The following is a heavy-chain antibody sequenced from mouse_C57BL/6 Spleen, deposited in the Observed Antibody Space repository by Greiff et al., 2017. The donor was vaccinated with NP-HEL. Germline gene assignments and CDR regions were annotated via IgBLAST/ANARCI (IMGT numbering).Heavy chain of an antibody. J-gene: IGHJ3*01. Sequence: DVKLVESEGGLVQPGSSMKLSCTASGFTFSDYYMAWVRQVPEKGLEWVANINYDGSSTYYLDSLKSRFIISRDNAKNILYLQMSSLKSEDTATYYCARDEGTGFAYWGQGTLVTVSA. CDR2: INYDGSST. CDR1: GFTFSDYY. V-gene: IGHV5-16*01. D-gene: IGHD3-3*01. CDR3: ARDEGTGFAY.